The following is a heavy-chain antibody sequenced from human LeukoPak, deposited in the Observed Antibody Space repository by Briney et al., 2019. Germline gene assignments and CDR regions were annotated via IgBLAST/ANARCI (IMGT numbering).Heavy chain of an antibody. Sequence: ASVKVSCKASGYTFTSYDISWVRQAPGQGLEWMGRIRGYNGNTNYAQKLQGRVTMTTDTSTSTAYMELGSLRSDDTAVYYCAKVAAIGIDYWGQGTLVTVSS. V-gene: IGHV1-18*01. CDR2: IRGYNGNT. J-gene: IGHJ4*02. CDR3: AKVAAIGIDY. CDR1: GYTFTSYD. D-gene: IGHD6-13*01.